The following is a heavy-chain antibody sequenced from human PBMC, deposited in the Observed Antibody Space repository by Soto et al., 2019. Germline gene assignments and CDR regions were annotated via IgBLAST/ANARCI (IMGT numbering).Heavy chain of an antibody. CDR2: ISGSSDTI. V-gene: IGHV3-48*02. CDR3: ASYQGGSSWFVGIYYYFGVDV. Sequence: EVQLVESGGGLVQPGGSLRLSCAASGFTLSSYNMNWVRQAPGKGLEWVSYISGSSDTIYYADSVKGRFTISRDNAKNSLYLKKDRLRDEDTAVYYCASYQGGSSWFVGIYYYFGVDVWGQGTTVTVSS. D-gene: IGHD6-13*01. CDR1: GFTLSSYN. J-gene: IGHJ6*02.